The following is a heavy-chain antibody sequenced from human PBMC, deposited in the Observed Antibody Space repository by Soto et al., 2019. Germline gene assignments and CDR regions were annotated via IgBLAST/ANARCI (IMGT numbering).Heavy chain of an antibody. CDR2: IIPILGIA. D-gene: IGHD1-1*01. CDR1: GGTFSGYT. CDR3: ARDQSWHDLVWWFDP. Sequence: GASVKVSCKASGGTFSGYTISWVRQATGQGLEWMGRIIPILGIANYAQKFQGRVTITADKSTSTAYMELNSLTSDDTAVYYCARDQSWHDLVWWFDPWGQGTLVTVSS. J-gene: IGHJ5*02. V-gene: IGHV1-69*04.